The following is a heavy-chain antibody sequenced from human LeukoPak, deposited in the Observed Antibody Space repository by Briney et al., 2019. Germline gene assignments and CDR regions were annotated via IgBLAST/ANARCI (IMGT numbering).Heavy chain of an antibody. V-gene: IGHV3-72*01. CDR2: TKNKADSFIT. J-gene: IGHJ4*02. CDR3: VRDTPAGLDY. Sequence: PGGSLRLSCAASGFTFSDHYMDWVRQAPGTGLEWVGRTKNKADSFITQYAASVRGRFAISRDDSKSSLYLQMNSLRTEDTAVYYFVRDTPAGLDYWGQGTLVTVSS. CDR1: GFTFSDHY.